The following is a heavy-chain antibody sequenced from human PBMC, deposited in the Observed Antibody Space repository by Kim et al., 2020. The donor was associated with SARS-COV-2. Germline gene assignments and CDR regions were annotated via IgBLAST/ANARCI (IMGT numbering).Heavy chain of an antibody. J-gene: IGHJ4*02. D-gene: IGHD4-17*01. CDR1: GLTFSNYY. CDR3: ARDLTVSTRGFDY. CDR2: IKQDGGER. V-gene: IGHV3-7*03. Sequence: GGSLRLSCAASGLTFSNYYMSWVRQAPGKGLEWVANIKQDGGERNYVDSVKGRFTISRDNDKDSLYLQMNGLRADDTAIYYCARDLTVSTRGFDYWGQGTLVTVSS.